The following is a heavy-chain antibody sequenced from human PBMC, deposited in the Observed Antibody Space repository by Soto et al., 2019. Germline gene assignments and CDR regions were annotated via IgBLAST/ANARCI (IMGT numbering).Heavy chain of an antibody. CDR1: GYSFTSYW. CDR3: ARLASCGGDCYSAYYYYYGMDV. Sequence: GESLKISCKGSGYSFTSYWIGWVRQMPGKGLEWMGIIYPGDSDTRYSPSFQGQVTISADRSISTAYLQWSSLKASDTAMYYCARLASCGGDCYSAYYYYYGMDVWGQGTTVTVSS. J-gene: IGHJ6*02. D-gene: IGHD2-21*02. CDR2: IYPGDSDT. V-gene: IGHV5-51*01.